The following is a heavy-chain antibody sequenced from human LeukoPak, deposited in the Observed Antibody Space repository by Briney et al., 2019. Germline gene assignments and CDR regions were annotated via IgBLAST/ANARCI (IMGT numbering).Heavy chain of an antibody. J-gene: IGHJ4*02. CDR3: AKDCSGGSCYYFDY. CDR1: GFTFSSYG. Sequence: GGSLRRSCAASGFTFSSYGMHWVRQAPGKGLEWVAVISYDGSNKYYADSVKGRFTISRDNSKNTLYLQMNSLRAEDTAVYYCAKDCSGGSCYYFDYWGQGTLVTVSS. D-gene: IGHD2-15*01. CDR2: ISYDGSNK. V-gene: IGHV3-30*18.